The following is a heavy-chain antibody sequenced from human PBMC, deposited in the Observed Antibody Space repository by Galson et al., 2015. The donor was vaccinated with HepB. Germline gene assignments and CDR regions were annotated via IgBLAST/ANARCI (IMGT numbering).Heavy chain of an antibody. CDR1: GYTFTNYA. V-gene: IGHV1-3*01. D-gene: IGHD1-26*01. J-gene: IGHJ4*02. CDR3: ARVTSLSVVGGGNALGY. Sequence: SVKVSCKASGYTFTNYAMHWVRQAPGQRLEWMGWINADTGNTKFSQKFQGRVTITREKSASTVYMELSSLRSEDTAVYYCARVTSLSVVGGGNALGYWGQGTLVTVSS. CDR2: INADTGNT.